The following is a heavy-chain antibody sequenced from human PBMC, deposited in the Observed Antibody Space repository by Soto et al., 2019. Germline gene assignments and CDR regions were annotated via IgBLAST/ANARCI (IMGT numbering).Heavy chain of an antibody. Sequence: EVQLVESGGGLVKPGGSLRLSCAASGFTFSNAWMNWVRQVPGKGLEWVGRIKSKTDGGTTDYAAPVKGRFTISRDDSKNTLYLQMNSLKTEDTAVYYCTTGWLLRGAFDIWGQGKMVTVSS. D-gene: IGHD3-22*01. CDR2: IKSKTDGGTT. V-gene: IGHV3-15*07. CDR1: GFTFSNAW. CDR3: TTGWLLRGAFDI. J-gene: IGHJ3*02.